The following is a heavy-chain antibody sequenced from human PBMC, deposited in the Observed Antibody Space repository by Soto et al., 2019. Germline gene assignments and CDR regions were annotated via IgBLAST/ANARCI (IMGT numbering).Heavy chain of an antibody. CDR2: ISGSGGST. CDR3: AKKTDSCSPCGALDI. Sequence: EVQLLESGGGLVQPGGSLTLSCAASGFTFSSYPMSWVRQAPAQGLEWVSGISGSGGSTYYADSVKGRFTIARDSSKNTLYLQMDSLRVEDTAVYYCAKKTDSCSPCGALDIWGPGKMVSV. D-gene: IGHD2-15*01. V-gene: IGHV3-23*01. J-gene: IGHJ3*02. CDR1: GFTFSSYP.